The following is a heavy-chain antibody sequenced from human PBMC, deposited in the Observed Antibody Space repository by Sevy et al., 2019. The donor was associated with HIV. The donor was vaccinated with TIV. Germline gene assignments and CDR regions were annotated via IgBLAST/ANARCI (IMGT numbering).Heavy chain of an antibody. CDR3: ARGSSSTKFDY. CDR1: GFTFRNYD. V-gene: IGHV3-13*01. Sequence: GGSLRLSCAASGFTFRNYDMHWVHQATGKGLEWVSAIGTAGDTYYAGSVKGRFTISRENAKNSLYLQMSSLRAGDTALYYCARGSSSTKFDYWGQGTLVTVSS. J-gene: IGHJ4*02. CDR2: IGTAGDT. D-gene: IGHD2-2*01.